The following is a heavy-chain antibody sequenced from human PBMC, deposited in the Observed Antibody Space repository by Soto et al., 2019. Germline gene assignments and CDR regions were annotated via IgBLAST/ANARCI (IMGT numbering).Heavy chain of an antibody. D-gene: IGHD6-19*01. CDR1: GGSISSYY. V-gene: IGHV4-59*01. Sequence: SETLSLTCTVSGGSISSYYWSWIRPPPGKGLEWIGYIYYSGSTNYNPSLKSRVTISVDTSKNQFSLKLSSVTAADTAVYYCARIGGAAVAGIVDYWGQGTLVTVSS. CDR3: ARIGGAAVAGIVDY. CDR2: IYYSGST. J-gene: IGHJ4*02.